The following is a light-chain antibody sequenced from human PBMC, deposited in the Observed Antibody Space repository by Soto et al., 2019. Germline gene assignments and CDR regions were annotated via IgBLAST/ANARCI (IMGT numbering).Light chain of an antibody. Sequence: EIVLTQSPGTLSLSPGETATLSCRASKSVSSSYLAWYQQKPDQAPRLLIYGASSRATGIPDRFSGSGSGTDFTLTISRLEPDDFAVYYCQQYGSSPYTFGKGTKLEI. CDR1: KSVSSSY. CDR3: QQYGSSPYT. CDR2: GAS. V-gene: IGKV3-20*01. J-gene: IGKJ2*01.